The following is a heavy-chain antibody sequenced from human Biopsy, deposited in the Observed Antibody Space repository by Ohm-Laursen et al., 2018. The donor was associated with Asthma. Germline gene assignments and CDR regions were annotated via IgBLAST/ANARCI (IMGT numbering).Heavy chain of an antibody. Sequence: SDTLSLTCTVSGGSVSSGSHYWSWIRQPPGKGLEWIGYISYSGSTNYNPSLKSRVTISVDTSKNQFSLTLSSVTAAETAVYYCARLARLSSAYYGLDVWGQGTTVTVSS. J-gene: IGHJ6*02. D-gene: IGHD3-10*02. CDR3: ARLARLSSAYYGLDV. V-gene: IGHV4-61*01. CDR2: ISYSGST. CDR1: GGSVSSGSHY.